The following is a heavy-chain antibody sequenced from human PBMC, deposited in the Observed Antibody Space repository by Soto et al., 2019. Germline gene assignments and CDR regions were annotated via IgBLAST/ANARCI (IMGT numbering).Heavy chain of an antibody. CDR3: ARVAFREFTISGVVNNWFDP. D-gene: IGHD3-3*01. J-gene: IGHJ5*02. V-gene: IGHV1-18*01. CDR1: GYTFTSYG. CDR2: ISAYNGNT. Sequence: ASVKVSCKASGYTFTSYGISWVRQAPGQGLEWMGWISAYNGNTNYAQKLQGRVTMTTDTSTSTAYMELRSLRSDDTAVYYCARVAFREFTISGVVNNWFDPWGQGTLVTVSS.